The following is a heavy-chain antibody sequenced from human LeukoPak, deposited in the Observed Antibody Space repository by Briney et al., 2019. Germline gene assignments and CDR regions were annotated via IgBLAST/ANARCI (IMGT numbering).Heavy chain of an antibody. D-gene: IGHD6-13*01. CDR2: IIPIFGTA. V-gene: IGHV1-69*05. CDR1: GGTFSSYA. CDR3: ARALYSSSWLGYYYYMDV. J-gene: IGHJ6*03. Sequence: SVKVSCKASGGTFSSYAISWVRQAPGQGLEWMGGIIPIFGTANYAQKFQGRVTITTDESTSTAYMELSSLRSEDTAVYYCARALYSSSWLGYYYYMDVWGKGTTVTVSS.